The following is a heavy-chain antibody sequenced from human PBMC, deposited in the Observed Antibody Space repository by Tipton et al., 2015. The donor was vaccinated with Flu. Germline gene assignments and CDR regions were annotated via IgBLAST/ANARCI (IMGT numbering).Heavy chain of an antibody. D-gene: IGHD3-10*01. Sequence: TLSLTCTVSGGSISRYYWSWIRRPAGKGLEWIGRIFTIGGTNYNPSLQSRVTMSVDTFKNKFSLELRSVTAADTAVYYCARIYYYGSGDYYLDSWGQGTLVTVSS. CDR1: GGSISRYY. CDR2: IFTIGGT. J-gene: IGHJ4*02. CDR3: ARIYYYGSGDYYLDS. V-gene: IGHV4-4*07.